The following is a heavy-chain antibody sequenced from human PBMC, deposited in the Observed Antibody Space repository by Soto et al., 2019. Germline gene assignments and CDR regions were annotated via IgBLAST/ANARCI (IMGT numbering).Heavy chain of an antibody. CDR1: GFTFSSYA. CDR2: IWFDGSNK. J-gene: IGHJ4*02. CDR3: ARGQLPAATTYFDF. Sequence: QVHLVESGGGVVQPGGSLRLSCAASGFTFSSYAIHWVRQAPGMGLEWVAIIWFDGSNKYYADSVKGRFSISRDNSKNTLFLQMDSLRAEDTAVYYCARGQLPAATTYFDFWGQGTLVIVSS. D-gene: IGHD2-15*01. V-gene: IGHV3-33*01.